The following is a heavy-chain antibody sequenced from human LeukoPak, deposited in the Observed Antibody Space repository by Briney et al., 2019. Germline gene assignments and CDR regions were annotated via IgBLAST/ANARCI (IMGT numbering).Heavy chain of an antibody. J-gene: IGHJ6*03. Sequence: PGGSLRLSCAASGFTFGDYAMHWVRQAPGKGLEWVSGISWNSDSIGYADSVKGRFTISRDNAKNSLYLQMNSLRAEDTAVYYCARVPVAVPAAIGYYYYMDVWGKGTTVTVSS. CDR3: ARVPVAVPAAIGYYYYMDV. V-gene: IGHV3-9*01. CDR2: ISWNSDSI. CDR1: GFTFGDYA. D-gene: IGHD2-2*01.